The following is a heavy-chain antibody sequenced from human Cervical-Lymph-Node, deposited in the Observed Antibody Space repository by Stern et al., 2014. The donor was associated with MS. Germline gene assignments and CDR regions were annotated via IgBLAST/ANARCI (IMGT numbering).Heavy chain of an antibody. V-gene: IGHV3-30*18. CDR1: GFTFSSYG. Sequence: VQLVESGGGVVQPGRSLRLSCAASGFTFSSYGMHWVRQAPGKGLEWVALFSHDGNKKNYADSLKGRFTISRDNSKNTLYLQLNSLRPEDTGIYYCAKDVDYDFWSGYPDYWGQGALVTVSS. J-gene: IGHJ4*02. D-gene: IGHD3-3*01. CDR3: AKDVDYDFWSGYPDY. CDR2: FSHDGNKK.